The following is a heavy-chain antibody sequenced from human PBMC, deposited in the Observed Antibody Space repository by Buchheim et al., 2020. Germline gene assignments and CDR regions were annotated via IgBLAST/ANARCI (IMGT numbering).Heavy chain of an antibody. Sequence: QVQLYESGPGLLKPSETLSLICTVSGGSISSHYWNWIRQPPGKGLEWIGYIYNSGNTNYNPSLKSRVTISVYTSKNQFSLKLSSVTAADTAVYYCARGDYYGSGSYSLFDSWGQGTL. V-gene: IGHV4-59*11. D-gene: IGHD3-10*01. CDR1: GGSISSHY. J-gene: IGHJ4*02. CDR3: ARGDYYGSGSYSLFDS. CDR2: IYNSGNT.